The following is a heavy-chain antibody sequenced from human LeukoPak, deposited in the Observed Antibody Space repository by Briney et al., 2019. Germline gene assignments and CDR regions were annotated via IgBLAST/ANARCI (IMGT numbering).Heavy chain of an antibody. J-gene: IGHJ5*02. CDR3: ARHEGSGSEGYSSSFNWFDP. CDR2: IYHSGST. V-gene: IGHV4-30-4*01. D-gene: IGHD6-13*01. Sequence: SETLSLTCTVSGGSISSGDYYWSWIRQPPGKGLEWIGYIYHSGSTNYSPSLKSRVTISVDTSKNQFSLKLSSVTAADTAVYYCARHEGSGSEGYSSSFNWFDPWGQGTLVTVSS. CDR1: GGSISSGDYY.